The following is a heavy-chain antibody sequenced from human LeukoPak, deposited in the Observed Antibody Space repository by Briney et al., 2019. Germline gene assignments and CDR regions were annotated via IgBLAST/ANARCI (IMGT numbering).Heavy chain of an antibody. V-gene: IGHV5-10-1*01. J-gene: IGHJ5*02. CDR2: IDPSDSET. Sequence: GESLKISCKGAGDSFTTNWSSWIRQMPRKGLEWMGRIDPSDSETNYSPSFQGHVTISVDKSISTAYLQWSSLKASDTPMYYCARRAGSSGKFDPWGQGTLVIVSS. CDR1: GDSFTTNW. D-gene: IGHD6-19*01. CDR3: ARRAGSSGKFDP.